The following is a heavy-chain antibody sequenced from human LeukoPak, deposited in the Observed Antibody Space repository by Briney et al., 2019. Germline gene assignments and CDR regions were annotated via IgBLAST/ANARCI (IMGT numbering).Heavy chain of an antibody. J-gene: IGHJ4*02. CDR2: IYTSGST. CDR3: ARDNPVAGTGNY. V-gene: IGHV4-4*07. D-gene: IGHD6-19*01. CDR1: GGSISSYY. Sequence: SETLSLTCTVSGGSISSYYWSWIRQPAGKGLEWIGRIYTSGSTNYNPSLKSRVTISVDTSKNQFSLKLSSVTAADTAVYYCARDNPVAGTGNYWGQGTLVTVSS.